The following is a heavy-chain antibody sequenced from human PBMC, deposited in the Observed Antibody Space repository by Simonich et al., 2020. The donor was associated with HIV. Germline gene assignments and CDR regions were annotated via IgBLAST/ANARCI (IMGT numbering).Heavy chain of an antibody. Sequence: QVQLVQSGAEVKKPGASVKVSCKVSGYTLTELSMHWGRQAPGKGLEWMGGFDPEDGETIYAQKFKGRVTMTEDTSTDTAYMELSSLRSEDTAVYYCATDLTSRDYYGSGSYLDYWGQGTLVTVSS. CDR3: ATDLTSRDYYGSGSYLDY. CDR1: GYTLTELS. CDR2: FDPEDGET. V-gene: IGHV1-24*01. J-gene: IGHJ4*02. D-gene: IGHD3-10*01.